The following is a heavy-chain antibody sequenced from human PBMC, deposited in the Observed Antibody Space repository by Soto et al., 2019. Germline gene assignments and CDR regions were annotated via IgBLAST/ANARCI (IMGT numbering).Heavy chain of an antibody. CDR2: INPHSGGT. D-gene: IGHD2-2*01. V-gene: IGHV1-2*02. CDR3: ARDTKIPANAIHDGR. CDR1: GYTFTDYF. Sequence: VEMVQSGAEVKKPGASVRVSCKASGYTFTDYFIHCVRQAPGQGLEWMGWINPHSGGTNYAQKFQRRVTMTRHTSITTVYLDLSRLRSDDTATYYCARDTKIPANAIHDGRWGQGTLVTVSS. J-gene: IGHJ4*02.